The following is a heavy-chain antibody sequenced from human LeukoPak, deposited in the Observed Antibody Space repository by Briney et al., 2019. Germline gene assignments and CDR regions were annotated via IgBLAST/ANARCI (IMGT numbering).Heavy chain of an antibody. D-gene: IGHD5-18*01. CDR2: ISYDGSNK. V-gene: IGHV3-30*18. CDR3: AKAPANYVDTAMGTFDY. CDR1: GFTFSSYG. J-gene: IGHJ4*02. Sequence: PGGSLRLSCAASGFTFSSYGMHWVRQAPGKGLEWVAVISYDGSNKYYADSVKGRFTISRDNSKNTLYPQMNSLRAEDTAVYYCAKAPANYVDTAMGTFDYWGQGTLVTVSS.